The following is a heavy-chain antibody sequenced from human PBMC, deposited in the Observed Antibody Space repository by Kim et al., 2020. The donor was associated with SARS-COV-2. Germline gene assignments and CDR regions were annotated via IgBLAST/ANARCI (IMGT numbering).Heavy chain of an antibody. J-gene: IGHJ6*03. V-gene: IGHV3-9*01. CDR1: GFTFGTFA. D-gene: IGHD2-21*02. CDR2: INSPGDTP. CDR3: AKDARTDYID. Sequence: GGSLRLSCAASGFTFGTFAMHWVRQAPGKGLEWVSGINSPGDTPYYAESVKGRFTISRDNANNSLYLQMNSLRADDTALYYCAKDARTDYID.